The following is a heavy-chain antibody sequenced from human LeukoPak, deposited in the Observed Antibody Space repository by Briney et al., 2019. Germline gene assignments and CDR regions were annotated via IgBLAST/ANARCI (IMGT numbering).Heavy chain of an antibody. J-gene: IGHJ4*02. D-gene: IGHD3-22*01. V-gene: IGHV4-39*01. CDR1: GGSISSSSYY. CDR2: IYYSGST. Sequence: PSETLSLTCTVSGGSISSSSYYWGWIRQPPGKGLEWIGSIYYSGSTYYNPSLESRVTISVDTSKNQFSLKLSSVTAADTAVYYCARHSRCYYYDSSGYRWGQGTLVTVSS. CDR3: ARHSRCYYYDSSGYR.